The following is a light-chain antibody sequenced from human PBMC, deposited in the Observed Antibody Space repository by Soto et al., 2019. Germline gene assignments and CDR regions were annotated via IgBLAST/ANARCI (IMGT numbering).Light chain of an antibody. V-gene: IGKV3-15*01. CDR3: QQYNNWPFA. J-gene: IGKJ3*01. CDR2: DAS. CDR1: QSIGST. Sequence: EIVMTQSPATLSVSPGERATLSCRASQSIGSTLAWYQQNPGQAPRLLIYDASTRATGIPVRFSGSGSGTEFTLTINSLQSEDFTVYYCQQYNNWPFAFGPGTKVDIK.